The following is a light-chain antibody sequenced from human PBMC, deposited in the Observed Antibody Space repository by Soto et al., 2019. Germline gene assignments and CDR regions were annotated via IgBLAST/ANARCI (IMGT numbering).Light chain of an antibody. V-gene: IGLV2-14*01. J-gene: IGLJ2*01. Sequence: QSALTQPASVSGSPGQSITISCTGTSSDVGGYNYVSWYQQHPGKAPKLMIYDVSNRPSGVSNRFSGSKSGNTASMTISGLQGEDEDDYYCSSYTSSSTPLHVVFGAGTKLTVL. CDR3: SSYTSSSTPLHVV. CDR1: SSDVGGYNY. CDR2: DVS.